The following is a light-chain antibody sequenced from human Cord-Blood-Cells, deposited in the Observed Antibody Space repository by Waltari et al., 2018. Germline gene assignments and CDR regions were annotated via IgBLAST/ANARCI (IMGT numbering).Light chain of an antibody. CDR1: QSVLYSSNNKNY. Sequence: DIVMTQSPDSLAVSLGERATINCKSSQSVLYSSNNKNYLAWYQQKPGQSPKLLIYWASTRESGVPDRFSGSGSGTDFTLTISSLQAEDVAVYYCQQYYSIFTFGGGTKVEIK. J-gene: IGKJ4*01. V-gene: IGKV4-1*01. CDR3: QQYYSIFT. CDR2: WAS.